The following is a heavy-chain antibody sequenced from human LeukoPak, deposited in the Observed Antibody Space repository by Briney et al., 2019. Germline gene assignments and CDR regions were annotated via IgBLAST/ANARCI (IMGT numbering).Heavy chain of an antibody. D-gene: IGHD3-22*01. CDR2: IIPIFGTA. Sequence: SVKVSCKASGGTFSSYAISWVRQAPGRGLEWMGRIIPIFGTANYAQKFQGRVTITTDESTSTAYMELSSLRSEDTAVYYCARDEHYYDSSGYFGYWGRGTLVTVSS. CDR3: ARDEHYYDSSGYFGY. V-gene: IGHV1-69*05. CDR1: GGTFSSYA. J-gene: IGHJ4*02.